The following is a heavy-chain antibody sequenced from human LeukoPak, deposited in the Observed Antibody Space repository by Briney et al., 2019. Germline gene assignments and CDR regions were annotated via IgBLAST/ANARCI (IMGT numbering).Heavy chain of an antibody. CDR1: GYTFTSYY. D-gene: IGHD5-18*01. J-gene: IGHJ4*02. Sequence: ASVKVSCKASGYTFTSYYMHWVQQAPGQGLEWMGIINPSGGSTSYAQKFQGRVTMTRDTSTSTVYMELSSLRSEDTAVYYCARRGYSYGYADYWGQGTLVTVSS. CDR3: ARRGYSYGYADY. V-gene: IGHV1-46*01. CDR2: INPSGGST.